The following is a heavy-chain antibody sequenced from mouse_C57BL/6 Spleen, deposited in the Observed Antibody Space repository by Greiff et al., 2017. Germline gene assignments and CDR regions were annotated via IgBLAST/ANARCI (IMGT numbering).Heavy chain of an antibody. D-gene: IGHD2-1*01. CDR3: ARGGNYVPYYFDY. CDR1: GYTFTTYP. V-gene: IGHV1-47*01. Sequence: VKLMESGAELVKPGASVKMSCKASGYTFTTYPIEWMKQNHGKSLEWIGNFHPYNDDTTYNEKFKGKATLTVEKSSSTVYLELSRLTSEDSAVYYWARGGNYVPYYFDYWGQGTTLTVSS. J-gene: IGHJ2*01. CDR2: FHPYNDDT.